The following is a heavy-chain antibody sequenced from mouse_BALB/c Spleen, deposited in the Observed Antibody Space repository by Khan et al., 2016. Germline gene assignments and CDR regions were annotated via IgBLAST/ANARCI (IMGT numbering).Heavy chain of an antibody. CDR3: ASPYGGSSVGFAY. CDR2: ITSYNGAT. J-gene: IGHJ3*01. CDR1: GYSFTGYY. V-gene: IGHV1S34*01. D-gene: IGHD1-1*01. Sequence: LVKTGASVKISCKASGYSFTGYYMHWVKQSHGKSLEWIGYITSYNGATSYNQKFKGKATFTVDTSSSTAYMQFNSLTSEDFAVSYSASPYGGSSVGFAYWGQATLVTVPA.